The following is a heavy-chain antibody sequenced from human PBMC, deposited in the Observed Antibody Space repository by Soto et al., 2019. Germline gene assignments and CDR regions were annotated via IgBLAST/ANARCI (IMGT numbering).Heavy chain of an antibody. V-gene: IGHV3-23*01. J-gene: IGHJ2*01. CDR3: AKDRRFGGNYNWYFDL. D-gene: IGHD2-21*02. CDR2: INNNGDST. CDR1: GFTFKNYA. Sequence: EVQLLESGGGLVQPGGSLRLSCAASGFTFKNYAMIWVRLAPGKGLEWVSSINNNGDSTYYAESVRGRFTISRDNSKNTLFLQMDILRAEDTAIYYCAKDRRFGGNYNWYFDLWGRGTLVTVSS.